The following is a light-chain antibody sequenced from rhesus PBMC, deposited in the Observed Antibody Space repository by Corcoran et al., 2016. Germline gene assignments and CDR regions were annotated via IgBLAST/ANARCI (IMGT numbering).Light chain of an antibody. J-gene: IGKJ4*01. CDR3: QHGYGIPLT. V-gene: IGKV1-74*01. CDR1: ENVNNY. Sequence: DIQMTQSPSSLSASVGDRVTITCRASENVNNYLNWYQQKPGKAPNLLIYKASTLQSGVPSRYSGSGTGTDYTFTISSLQPEDVATYYCQHGYGIPLTFGGGTKVELK. CDR2: KAS.